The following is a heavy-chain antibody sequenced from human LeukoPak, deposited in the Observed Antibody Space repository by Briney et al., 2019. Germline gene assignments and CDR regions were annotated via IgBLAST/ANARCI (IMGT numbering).Heavy chain of an antibody. CDR1: GYTFTNFG. CDR2: ISAYNGNP. V-gene: IGHV1-18*01. CDR3: ARAGQGYYYDTSAYYFDY. D-gene: IGHD3-22*01. J-gene: IGHJ4*02. Sequence: GASVKVSCKASGYTFTNFGISWVRQAPGQGLEWIAWISAYNGNPTYAQKLQGRVSGTTDTSTNTAYMELRSLTSDDTAVYFCARAGQGYYYDTSAYYFDYWGQGTLVTVSS.